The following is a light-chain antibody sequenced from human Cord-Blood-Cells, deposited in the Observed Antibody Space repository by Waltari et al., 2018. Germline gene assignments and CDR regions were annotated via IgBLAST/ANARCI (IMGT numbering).Light chain of an antibody. CDR2: DVS. CDR3: SSYTSSSTVV. V-gene: IGLV2-14*01. Sequence: HSALTQPASVSGSPGQSITISCTGTRSDVGGSNYVTWSQQHPGKAPKLMFYDVSNRPSGVSNRFSGSKSGNAASLTISGLQAEDEADYYCSSYTSSSTVVFGGGTKLTVL. J-gene: IGLJ2*01. CDR1: RSDVGGSNY.